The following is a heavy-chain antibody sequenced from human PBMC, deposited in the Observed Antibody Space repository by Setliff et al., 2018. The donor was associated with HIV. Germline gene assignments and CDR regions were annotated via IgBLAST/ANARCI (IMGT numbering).Heavy chain of an antibody. CDR1: GASISSQY. V-gene: IGHV4-4*07. CDR2: VYSSGNT. D-gene: IGHD3-16*01. CDR3: AKHDFGEGSCFDP. Sequence: PSETLSLTCIVSGASISSQYWSWIRQPAGKGLEWIGRVYSSGNTNYNPSFKSRVTMSADTSKNQISLMLRSMTAADTAVYYCAKHDFGEGSCFDPWGQGSLVTVSS. J-gene: IGHJ5*02.